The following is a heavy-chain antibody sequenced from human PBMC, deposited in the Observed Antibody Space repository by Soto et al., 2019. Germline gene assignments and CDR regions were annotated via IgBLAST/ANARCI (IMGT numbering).Heavy chain of an antibody. D-gene: IGHD6-19*01. V-gene: IGHV3-73*01. J-gene: IGHJ4*02. CDR3: TRWAYSYGWYFDY. CDR1: GFTFSGCA. CDR2: IRSKPNNYAT. Sequence: PGGSLRLSCAASGFTFSGCAMHWVRQASGKGLEWLGRIRSKPNNYATEYAASVQGRFTISRDDSKNTAYLEMNSLKTEDTAVYYCTRWAYSYGWYFDYWGQGALVTVSS.